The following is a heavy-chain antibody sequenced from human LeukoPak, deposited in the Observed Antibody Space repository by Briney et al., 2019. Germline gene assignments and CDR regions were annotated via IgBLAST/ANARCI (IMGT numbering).Heavy chain of an antibody. CDR1: GYSISSGYY. CDR3: ARLEIAAAGNRWFDP. CDR2: MHHSGST. J-gene: IGHJ5*02. Sequence: SETLSLTCTVSGYSISSGYYWGWIRQPPGKGLEWIGSMHHSGSTYYNPSLKSRVTMSLDTSENQFSLKPSSVTAADTAVYYCARLEIAAAGNRWFDPWGQGTLVTVSS. V-gene: IGHV4-38-2*02. D-gene: IGHD6-13*01.